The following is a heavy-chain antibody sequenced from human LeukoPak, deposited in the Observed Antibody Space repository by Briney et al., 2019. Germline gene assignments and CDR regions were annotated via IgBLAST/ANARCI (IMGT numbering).Heavy chain of an antibody. CDR2: INHSGST. D-gene: IGHD3-10*01. CDR1: GGSFSGYY. Sequence: PSETLSLTCAVYGGSFSGYYWSWLRQPPGKGLEWIGEINHSGSTNYNPSLKSRVTISVDTSKNQFSLKLSSVTAADTAVYYCATGPRLLWFGELFEPFDYWGQGTLVTVSS. V-gene: IGHV4-34*01. CDR3: ATGPRLLWFGELFEPFDY. J-gene: IGHJ4*02.